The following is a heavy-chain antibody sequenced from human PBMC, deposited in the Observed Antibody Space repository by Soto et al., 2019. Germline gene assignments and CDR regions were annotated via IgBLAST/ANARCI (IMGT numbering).Heavy chain of an antibody. CDR3: SKGTTVNPWPYLHL. CDR1: RFAFSSYA. D-gene: IGHD4-17*01. J-gene: IGHJ2*01. V-gene: IGHV3-30*18. CDR2: ISYDGGYE. Sequence: QEQLVESGGGVVQPGKSLRLSCTASRFAFSSYAMHWVRQAPGKGLEWVAVISYDGGYENYADSVKGRFTVSRDNSKNTLWLQMNCLRAEDTALYYSSKGTTVNPWPYLHLWGPGTLVTVSS.